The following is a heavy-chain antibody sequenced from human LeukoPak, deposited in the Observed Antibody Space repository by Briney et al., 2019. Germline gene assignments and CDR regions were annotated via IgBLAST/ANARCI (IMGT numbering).Heavy chain of an antibody. Sequence: PGGSLRLSCAASGFTFCSYGMHWVRQAPGKGLEWVAVISYDVSNKYYADSVKGRFTISRDNSKNTLYLQMNSLRAEDTAVYYCARPIWFGELLVFDYWGQGTLVTVSS. CDR3: ARPIWFGELLVFDY. V-gene: IGHV3-30*03. J-gene: IGHJ4*02. CDR2: ISYDVSNK. CDR1: GFTFCSYG. D-gene: IGHD3-10*01.